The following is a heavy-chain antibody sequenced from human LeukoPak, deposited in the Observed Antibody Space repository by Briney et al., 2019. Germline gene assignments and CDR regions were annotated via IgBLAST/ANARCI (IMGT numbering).Heavy chain of an antibody. CDR3: ARDWRFCGGDGCSGI. V-gene: IGHV4-4*02. CDR2: IYHSGSA. D-gene: IGHD2-21*01. CDR1: GFTFSSYAM. J-gene: IGHJ4*02. Sequence: GSLRLSCAASGFTFSSYAMSWVRQPPGKGLEWIGEIYHSGSANYNPSLKSRVTISVDKSKNQFSLRLSSVTAADTAVYYCARDWRFCGGDGCSGIWGQGTPVTVSS.